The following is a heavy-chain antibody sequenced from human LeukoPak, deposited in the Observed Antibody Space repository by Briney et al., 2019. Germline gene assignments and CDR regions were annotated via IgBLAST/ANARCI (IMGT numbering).Heavy chain of an antibody. CDR2: ISSGSSSI. CDR1: GFTFSSYS. V-gene: IGHV3-48*04. D-gene: IGHD3-22*01. J-gene: IGHJ4*01. Sequence: GGSLRLSCAASGFTFSSYSMNWVRQAPGKGLEWVSYISSGSSSIYYADSVKGRFTISRDNAKNSLYLQMNSLRAEDTAVYYCARNLHYYDSSGYTGWGQGTLVTVSS. CDR3: ARNLHYYDSSGYTG.